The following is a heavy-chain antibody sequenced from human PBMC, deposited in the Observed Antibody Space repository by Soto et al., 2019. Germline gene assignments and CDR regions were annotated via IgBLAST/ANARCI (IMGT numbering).Heavy chain of an antibody. CDR3: ARGFGYGSGGSCSSARVANLDD. J-gene: IGHJ4*02. Sequence: QVQLVESGGGVVQPGRSLRLSCAASGFTFSSYGMHWVRQAPGKGLEWVALIWYDGSNKYYPDSVKGRFTISRDTSKNTLYLQMNSLRAEDTAVYYCARGFGYGSGGSCSSARVANLDDWGQGTLVTVSS. D-gene: IGHD2-15*01. V-gene: IGHV3-33*01. CDR1: GFTFSSYG. CDR2: IWYDGSNK.